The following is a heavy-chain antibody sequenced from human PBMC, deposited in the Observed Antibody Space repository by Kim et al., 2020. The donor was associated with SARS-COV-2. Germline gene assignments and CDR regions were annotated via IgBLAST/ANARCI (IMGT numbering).Heavy chain of an antibody. CDR3: ASVGEMFSGMGV. D-gene: IGHD3-10*01. J-gene: IGHJ6*02. CDR2: LNPHSGNT. V-gene: IGHV1-8*02. Sequence: ASVKVSCKASSYTFSSNDINWVRQAVGQGLEWMGWLNPHSGNTGIAQKFQGRVTMTRNTAINTAYMELSSLRSEDTAVYYCASVGEMFSGMGVWGQGTTVTVSS. CDR1: SYTFSSND.